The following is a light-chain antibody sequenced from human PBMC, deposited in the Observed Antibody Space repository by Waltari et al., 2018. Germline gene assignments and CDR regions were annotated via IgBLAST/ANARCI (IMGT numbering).Light chain of an antibody. Sequence: QSVLTPPPSASGTPGQRVTIPCSGSSSHIGSNFVYWYQQLPGTAPKPLSYRNNQRPSGVPDRFSGSKSGTSASLAISGLRSEDEADYYCAPWDDSLSGPGVFGGGTKLTVL. CDR1: SSHIGSNF. V-gene: IGLV1-47*01. CDR2: RNN. CDR3: APWDDSLSGPGV. J-gene: IGLJ3*02.